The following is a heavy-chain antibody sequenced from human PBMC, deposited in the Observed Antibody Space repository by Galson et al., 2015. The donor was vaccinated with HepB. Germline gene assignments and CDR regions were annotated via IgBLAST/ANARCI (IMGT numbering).Heavy chain of an antibody. CDR3: AKRRGRMFQFSNHYSYDAMDV. V-gene: IGHV3-23*01. J-gene: IGHJ6*02. CDR2: IIGSGGST. Sequence: SLRLSCAASGITFTSYAMSWVRQAPGKGLEWVSGIIGSGGSTYYADSVEGRFTISRDNSKNTLFLQMNNVRAEDTAVYYCAKRRGRMFQFSNHYSYDAMDVLGQGTTVTVSS. D-gene: IGHD3-10*02. CDR1: GITFTSYA.